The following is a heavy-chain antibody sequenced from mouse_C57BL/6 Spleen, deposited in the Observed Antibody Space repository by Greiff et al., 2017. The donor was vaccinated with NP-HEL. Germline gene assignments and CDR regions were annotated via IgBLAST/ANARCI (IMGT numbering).Heavy chain of an antibody. Sequence: QVQLQQSGPELVKPGASVKLSCKASGYTFTSYDINWVKQRPGQGLEWIGWIYPRDGSTKYNEKFKGKATLTVDTSSSTAYMELHSLTSEDSAVYFCAKVTTVVATGFDYWGQGTTLTVSS. CDR1: GYTFTSYD. J-gene: IGHJ2*01. CDR2: IYPRDGST. D-gene: IGHD1-1*01. V-gene: IGHV1-85*01. CDR3: AKVTTVVATGFDY.